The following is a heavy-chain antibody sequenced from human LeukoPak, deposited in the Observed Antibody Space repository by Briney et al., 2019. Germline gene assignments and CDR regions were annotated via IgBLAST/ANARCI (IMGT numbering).Heavy chain of an antibody. D-gene: IGHD6-6*01. V-gene: IGHV1-69*13. CDR1: GGTFSSYA. Sequence: GASVKVSCKASGGTFSSYAISWVRQAPGQGLEWMGWIIPIFGTANYAQKFQGRVTITADESTSTAYMELSSLRSEDTAVYYCARDLVAAPRHYYFDYWGQGTLVTVSS. J-gene: IGHJ4*02. CDR3: ARDLVAAPRHYYFDY. CDR2: IIPIFGTA.